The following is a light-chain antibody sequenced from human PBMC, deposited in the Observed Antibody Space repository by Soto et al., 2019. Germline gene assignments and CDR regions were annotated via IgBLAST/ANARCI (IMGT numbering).Light chain of an antibody. CDR2: DAS. CDR1: QYISNY. CDR3: QHYQTLPLT. Sequence: DIQMTQSPSSLSASVGDRVTITCQASQYISNYFNWYQQKLGKATKVLIYDASNLETGVPSRFNGSGSGTDFTFTINSLQPVYIATYYCQHYQTLPLTFGGGTKVEIK. V-gene: IGKV1-33*01. J-gene: IGKJ4*01.